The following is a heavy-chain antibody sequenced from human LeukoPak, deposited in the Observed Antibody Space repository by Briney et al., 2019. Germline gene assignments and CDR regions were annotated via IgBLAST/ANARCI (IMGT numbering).Heavy chain of an antibody. J-gene: IGHJ4*02. CDR1: GGTFSSYA. V-gene: IGHV1-69*01. CDR3: ARLYSYGTGRFDY. D-gene: IGHD5-18*01. CDR2: IIPIFGTA. Sequence: GSSVKVSCKASGGTFSSYAISWVRQAPGQGLEWMGGIIPIFGTANYAQKFQGRVTITADESTSTAYMELSSLRSEDTAVYYCARLYSYGTGRFDYWGQGTLVTVSS.